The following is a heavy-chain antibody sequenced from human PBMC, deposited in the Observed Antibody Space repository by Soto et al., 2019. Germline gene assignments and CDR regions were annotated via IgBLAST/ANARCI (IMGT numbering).Heavy chain of an antibody. D-gene: IGHD2-15*01. Sequence: EVQLVESGGGLVQPGGSLRLSCAASGFTFSSYWMSWVRQAPGKGLEWVANIKQDGSEKYYVDSVKGRFTISRDNAKNSLYLQMNSLRDEDTAVYYCGLQEYCSGGSCYFFSDYWGQGTLVTVSS. V-gene: IGHV3-7*01. CDR1: GFTFSSYW. J-gene: IGHJ4*02. CDR2: IKQDGSEK. CDR3: GLQEYCSGGSCYFFSDY.